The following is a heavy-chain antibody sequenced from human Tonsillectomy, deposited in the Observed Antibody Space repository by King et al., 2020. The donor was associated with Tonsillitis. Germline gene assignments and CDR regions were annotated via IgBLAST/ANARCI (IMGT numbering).Heavy chain of an antibody. Sequence: VQLVESGGRLVQPGGSLRLSCAASGFTFNNYAMTWVRQAPGKGLKWVSSISGSGGSTYYADSVKGRFTISRDNSKNTLYLQMNSLSADDTAVYYCAKGGYSFGFISHLEVPPNSDYWGQGPLVTVSS. CDR3: AKGGYSFGFISHLEVPPNSDY. D-gene: IGHD5-18*01. J-gene: IGHJ4*02. CDR2: ISGSGGST. V-gene: IGHV3-23*04. CDR1: GFTFNNYA.